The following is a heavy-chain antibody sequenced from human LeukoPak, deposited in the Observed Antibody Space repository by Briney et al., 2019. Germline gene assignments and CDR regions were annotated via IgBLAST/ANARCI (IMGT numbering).Heavy chain of an antibody. J-gene: IGHJ4*02. Sequence: ASVKVSCKASGYTFTSYAMHWVRQAPGQRLEWMGWNNAGNGNTKYSQKFQGRVTITRDTSASTAYMELSSLRSEDTAVYYCARAGLGYYGSGSHIDYWGQGTLVTVSS. V-gene: IGHV1-3*01. CDR1: GYTFTSYA. CDR2: NNAGNGNT. D-gene: IGHD3-10*01. CDR3: ARAGLGYYGSGSHIDY.